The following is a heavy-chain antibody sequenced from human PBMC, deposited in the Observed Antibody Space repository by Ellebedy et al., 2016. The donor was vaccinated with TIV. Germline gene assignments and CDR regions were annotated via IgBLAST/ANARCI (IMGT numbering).Heavy chain of an antibody. J-gene: IGHJ4*02. CDR1: GFTFRSYG. CDR2: IWDDGSNK. V-gene: IGHV3-33*08. CDR3: ARVGESYHLDQ. D-gene: IGHD1-26*01. Sequence: GGSLRLSCAASGFTFRSYGMHWVRQAPGKGLEWVAVIWDDGSNKYYADSVKGRFTISRDNSKNTLYLQMNSLRGEDTAVYYCARVGESYHLDQWGQGNLVTVSS.